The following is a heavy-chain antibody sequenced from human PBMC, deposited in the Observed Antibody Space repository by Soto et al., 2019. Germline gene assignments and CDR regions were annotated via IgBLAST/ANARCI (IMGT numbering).Heavy chain of an antibody. CDR1: GGSISSSNW. J-gene: IGHJ4*02. Sequence: SETLSLTCAVSGGSISSSNWWSWVRQPPGKGLEWIGEIYHSGSTNYNPSLKSRVTISVDTSKNQFSLKLSSVTAADPAVYYCARLRFFDEIDYWGQGTLVTVSS. V-gene: IGHV4-4*02. CDR2: IYHSGST. D-gene: IGHD3-3*01. CDR3: ARLRFFDEIDY.